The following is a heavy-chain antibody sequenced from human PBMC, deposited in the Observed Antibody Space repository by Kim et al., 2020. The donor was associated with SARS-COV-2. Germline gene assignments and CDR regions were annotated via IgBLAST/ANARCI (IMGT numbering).Heavy chain of an antibody. V-gene: IGHV3-74*01. Sequence: GGSLRLSCEASGCTFSSYWMNWVRQGPGKGLVWVSRIKSDGSDTHYADSVKGRFTIARDNAKNTLHLQLNSLGVEDTAIYYCARGSFQQGFDPWGQGTLVTVSS. J-gene: IGHJ5*02. CDR2: IKSDGSDT. CDR1: GCTFSSYW. D-gene: IGHD6-13*01. CDR3: ARGSFQQGFDP.